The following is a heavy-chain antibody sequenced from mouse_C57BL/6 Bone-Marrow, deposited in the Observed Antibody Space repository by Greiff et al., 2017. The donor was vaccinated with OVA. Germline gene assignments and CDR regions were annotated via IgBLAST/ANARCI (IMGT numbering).Heavy chain of an antibody. D-gene: IGHD2-1*01. J-gene: IGHJ3*01. CDR2: SRNKANDYTT. V-gene: IGHV7-1*01. CDR3: ARFYYGNYGGFAY. CDR1: GFTFSDFY. Sequence: EVKVVESGGGLVQSGRSLRLSCATSGFTFSDFYMEWVRQAPGKGLEWIAASRNKANDYTTEYSASVKGRFIVSRDTSQSILYLQMNALRAEDTAIYYCARFYYGNYGGFAYWGQGTLVTVSA.